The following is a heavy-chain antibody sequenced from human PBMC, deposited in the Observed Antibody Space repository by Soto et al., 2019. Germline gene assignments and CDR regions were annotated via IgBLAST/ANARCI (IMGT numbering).Heavy chain of an antibody. J-gene: IGHJ4*02. D-gene: IGHD2-15*01. CDR1: GFTFTTYV. Sequence: EVQLLESGGGLVQPGGSLRLSCAASGFTFTTYVMTWVRQAPGKGLEWVSAISSRGDNTYYADSVKGRFTISRDNSKNTLYLQMNSLRADDTAVYYGATRKGGYCSGGNCYSFPDWGLGTLVTVPS. V-gene: IGHV3-23*01. CDR2: ISSRGDNT. CDR3: ATRKGGYCSGGNCYSFPD.